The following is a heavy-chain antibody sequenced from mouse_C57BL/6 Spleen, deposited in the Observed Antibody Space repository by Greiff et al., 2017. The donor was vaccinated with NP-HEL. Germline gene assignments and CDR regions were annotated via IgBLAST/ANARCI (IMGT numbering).Heavy chain of an antibody. V-gene: IGHV1-55*01. Sequence: QVQLQQPGAELVKPGASVKMSCKASGYTFTSYWITWVKQRPGQGLEWIGDIYPGSGSTNYNEKFKSKATLTVDTSSSTAYMQLSSLTSEDSAFYYCAREVYYYGSSYRYFDYWGQGTTLTVSS. CDR3: AREVYYYGSSYRYFDY. J-gene: IGHJ2*01. CDR2: IYPGSGST. CDR1: GYTFTSYW. D-gene: IGHD1-1*01.